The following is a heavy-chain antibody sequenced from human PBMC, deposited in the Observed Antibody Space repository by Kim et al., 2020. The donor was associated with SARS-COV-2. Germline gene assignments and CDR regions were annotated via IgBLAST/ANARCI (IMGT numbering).Heavy chain of an antibody. CDR1: GFTFSSYW. V-gene: IGHV3-74*01. CDR2: INSDGSST. J-gene: IGHJ6*03. D-gene: IGHD4-17*01. Sequence: GGSLRLSCAASGFTFSSYWMHWVRQAPGKGLVWVSRINSDGSSTSYADSVKGRFTISRDNAKNTLYLQMNSLRAEDTAVYYCARSARGDPLHYYYYYMDVWGKGTTVTVSS. CDR3: ARSARGDPLHYYYYYMDV.